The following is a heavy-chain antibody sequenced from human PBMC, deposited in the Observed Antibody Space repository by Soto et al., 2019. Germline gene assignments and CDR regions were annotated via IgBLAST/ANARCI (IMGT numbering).Heavy chain of an antibody. J-gene: IGHJ4*02. Sequence: QVNLVQSGAEVKKPGASVKVSCKGSGYAFTTYGITWVRQAPGQGLEWMGWISAHNGNASSGQKLQGRVTVPRDTSTSTAYMELRSLSSDDTAVNDCARGTYGDYWGQGALVTVSS. V-gene: IGHV1-18*01. CDR2: ISAHNGNA. CDR3: ARGTYGDY. D-gene: IGHD4-17*01. CDR1: GYAFTTYG.